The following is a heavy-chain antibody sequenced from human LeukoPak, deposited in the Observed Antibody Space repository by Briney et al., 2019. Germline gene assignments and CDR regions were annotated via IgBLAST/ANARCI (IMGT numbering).Heavy chain of an antibody. D-gene: IGHD3-10*01. J-gene: IGHJ4*02. Sequence: PGGSLRLSCVASGFTFSIYSMSWVRQAPGEGLEWVSAISASGGDTYYADSVKGRFTISRDNSKNTLYLQTNSLRAEDTAVYYCAKDLWFGDKGGQGTLVTVSS. CDR2: ISASGGDT. V-gene: IGHV3-23*01. CDR1: GFTFSIYS. CDR3: AKDLWFGDK.